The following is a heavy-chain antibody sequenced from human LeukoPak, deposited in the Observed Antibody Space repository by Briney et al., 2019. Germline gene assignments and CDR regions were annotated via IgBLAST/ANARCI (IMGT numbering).Heavy chain of an antibody. V-gene: IGHV3-7*01. J-gene: IGHJ4*02. Sequence: GGSLRLSCAASGFIFSNYWLSWVRQAPGKGLEWVANIKQDGSEIYYVDSVKDRFTISRDNAKKSLYPQMKSLRAEDTAVYYCAGSSGNYRAFHYWGQGTLVTVSS. CDR3: AGSSGNYRAFHY. CDR1: GFIFSNYW. D-gene: IGHD1-26*01. CDR2: IKQDGSEI.